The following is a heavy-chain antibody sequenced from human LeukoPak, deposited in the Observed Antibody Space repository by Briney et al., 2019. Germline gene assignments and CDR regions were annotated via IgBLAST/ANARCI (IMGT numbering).Heavy chain of an antibody. CDR2: IWYDGSNK. D-gene: IGHD6-19*01. CDR1: GFTFSNYG. J-gene: IGHJ4*02. CDR3: ARDRPNSSGWYMTILDY. Sequence: PGGSLRLSCAASGFTFSNYGMHWVRQAPGKGLEWVAVIWYDGSNKYYADSVKGRFTISRDNSKNTLYLQMNSLRAEDTAVYYCARDRPNSSGWYMTILDYWGQGTLVTVSS. V-gene: IGHV3-33*01.